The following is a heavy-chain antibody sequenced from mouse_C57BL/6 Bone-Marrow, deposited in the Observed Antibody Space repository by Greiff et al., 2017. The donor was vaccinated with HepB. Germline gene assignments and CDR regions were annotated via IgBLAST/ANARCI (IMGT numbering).Heavy chain of an antibody. Sequence: EVQLQESGPVLVKPGASVKMSCTASGYTFTDYYMNWVKQSHGKSLEWIGVINPYNGGTSYNQKFKGKATLTVDKSSSTAYMELNSLTSEDSAVYDCASAYYDYPAWFAYWGQGTLVTVSA. V-gene: IGHV1-19*01. CDR1: GYTFTDYY. CDR3: ASAYYDYPAWFAY. J-gene: IGHJ3*01. CDR2: INPYNGGT. D-gene: IGHD2-4*01.